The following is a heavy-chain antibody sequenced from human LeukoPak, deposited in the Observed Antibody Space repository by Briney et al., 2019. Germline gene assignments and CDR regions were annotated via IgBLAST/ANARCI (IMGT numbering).Heavy chain of an antibody. D-gene: IGHD3-22*01. V-gene: IGHV3-11*04. CDR3: ARDLLPYYYDSSGYPPLGH. CDR1: GFTFSDYY. J-gene: IGHJ4*02. Sequence: GGSLRRSCAASGFTFSDYYMSWIRQAPGKGLEWVSYISSSGSTIYYADSVKGRFTISRDNAKNSLYLQMNSLRAEDTAVYYCARDLLPYYYDSSGYPPLGHWGQGTLVTVSS. CDR2: ISSSGSTI.